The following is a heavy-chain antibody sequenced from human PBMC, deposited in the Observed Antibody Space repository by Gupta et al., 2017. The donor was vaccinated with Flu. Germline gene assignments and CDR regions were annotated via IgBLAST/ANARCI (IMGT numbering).Heavy chain of an antibody. V-gene: IGHV4-39*01. CDR1: GGSISSSSYY. J-gene: IGHJ4*02. D-gene: IGHD6-19*01. CDR3: ARRSSGWYADYFDY. Sequence: QLQLQESGPGLVKPSATLSLTCTVSGGSISSSSYYWGWIRQPPGKGLEWIGSIYYSGSTYYNPSLKSRVTISVDTSKNQFSLRLSSVTAADTAVYYCARRSSGWYADYFDYWGQGTLVTVSS. CDR2: IYYSGST.